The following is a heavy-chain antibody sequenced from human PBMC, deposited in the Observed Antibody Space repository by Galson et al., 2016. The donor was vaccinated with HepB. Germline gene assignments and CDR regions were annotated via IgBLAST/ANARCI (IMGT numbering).Heavy chain of an antibody. CDR3: ARSARPYYYYHGMDV. V-gene: IGHV3-9*01. CDR2: ISWNSGSM. Sequence: SLRLSCAAPGLTFDTYAMHWVRQAPGKGLEWVSGISWNSGSMGYADSVKGRFTISRDNAKNSLYLQMNSLRAEDTALYYCARSARPYYYYHGMDVWGQGTTVTVSS. J-gene: IGHJ6*02. D-gene: IGHD6-6*01. CDR1: GLTFDTYA.